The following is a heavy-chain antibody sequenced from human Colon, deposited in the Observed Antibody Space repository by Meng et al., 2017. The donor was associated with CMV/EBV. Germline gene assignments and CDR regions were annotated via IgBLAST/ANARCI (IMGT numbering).Heavy chain of an antibody. D-gene: IGHD3-10*01. CDR1: GFPLSDYY. J-gene: IGHJ6*02. V-gene: IGHV3-11*01. CDR3: ARGNTGGDFYFFGLDL. Sequence: GGSLRLSCSASGFPLSDYYIMWLRQAPGKGLEYVAYISTSGSTVYYADSVMGRLTISRDNINNVVTLHMTSLRGDDAGVYYCARGNTGGDFYFFGLDLWGQGTTVTVSS. CDR2: ISTSGSTV.